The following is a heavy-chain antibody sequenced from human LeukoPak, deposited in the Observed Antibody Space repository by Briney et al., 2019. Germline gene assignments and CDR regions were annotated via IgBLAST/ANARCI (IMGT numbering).Heavy chain of an antibody. J-gene: IGHJ4*02. V-gene: IGHV1-18*01. Sequence: ASVKVSCKASGYTFTSYGISWVRQAPGQGLEWMGWISAYNGNTNYAQKLQGRVTMTTDTSTSTAYMGLRSLRSDDTAVYYCARDRAYYYDSSGYYYRFDYWGQGTLVTVSS. CDR2: ISAYNGNT. D-gene: IGHD3-22*01. CDR3: ARDRAYYYDSSGYYYRFDY. CDR1: GYTFTSYG.